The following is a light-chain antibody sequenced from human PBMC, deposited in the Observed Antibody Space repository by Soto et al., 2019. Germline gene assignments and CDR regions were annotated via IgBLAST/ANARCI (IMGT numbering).Light chain of an antibody. CDR2: EVN. CDR3: SSYACSNILV. CDR1: SSDVGGYNY. V-gene: IGLV2-8*01. J-gene: IGLJ2*01. Sequence: QSALTQPPSASGSPGQSITISCTGTSSDVGGYNYVSWYQQHPGSAPKLIIHEVNKRPSGVPDRFSGSKSGNTASLTVTVLQGEDEADYYCSSYACSNILVFGEGTKVTVL.